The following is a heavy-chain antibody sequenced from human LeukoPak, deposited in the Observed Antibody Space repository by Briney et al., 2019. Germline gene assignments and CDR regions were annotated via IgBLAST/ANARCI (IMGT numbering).Heavy chain of an antibody. J-gene: IGHJ4*02. CDR3: ARLYNWNDGYFDY. CDR1: GGSISSYY. D-gene: IGHD1-1*01. V-gene: IGHV4-4*07. CDR2: IYTSGST. Sequence: PSETLSLTCTVSGGSISSYYWSWIRQPAGKGLEWIGHIYTSGSTNYNPSLKSRVTISVDKSKNQFSLKLSSVTAADTAVYYCARLYNWNDGYFDYWGQGTLVTVSS.